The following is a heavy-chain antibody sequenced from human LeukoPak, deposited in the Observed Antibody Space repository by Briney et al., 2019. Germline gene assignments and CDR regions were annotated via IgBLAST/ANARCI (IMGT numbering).Heavy chain of an antibody. CDR1: GFTFSSYA. CDR2: ISSNGDST. V-gene: IGHV3-64D*09. J-gene: IGHJ4*02. CDR3: VKDSDNLYYFDY. Sequence: WGSLRLSCSPSGFTFSSYAMHWVRQAPGKGLEYVSGISSNGDSTYYADSVKGRFTSSRDNSKNTLYLQMSSLRAEDTAVYYCVKDSDNLYYFDYWGQGTLVTVSS. D-gene: IGHD1-1*01.